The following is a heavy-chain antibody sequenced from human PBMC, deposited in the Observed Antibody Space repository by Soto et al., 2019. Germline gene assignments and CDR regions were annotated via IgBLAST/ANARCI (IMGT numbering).Heavy chain of an antibody. CDR2: ISGSGGST. CDR1: GFTFSSYA. V-gene: IGHV3-23*01. J-gene: IGHJ4*02. Sequence: GGSLRLSCAASGFTFSSYAMSWVRQAPGKGLEWVSAISGSGGSTYYADSVKGRFTISRDNSKNTLYLQMNSLRAEDTAVYYCAKDTPLWFGELSLYYYWGQGTLVTVSS. CDR3: AKDTPLWFGELSLYYY. D-gene: IGHD3-10*01.